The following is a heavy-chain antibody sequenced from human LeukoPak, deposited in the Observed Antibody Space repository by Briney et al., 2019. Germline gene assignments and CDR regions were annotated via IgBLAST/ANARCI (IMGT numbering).Heavy chain of an antibody. J-gene: IGHJ4*02. CDR1: GFTFSDYY. CDR3: AKDMYYDSSGPVFDY. CDR2: ISGSGSTI. D-gene: IGHD3-22*01. V-gene: IGHV3-11*01. Sequence: PGGSLRLSCAASGFTFSDYYMSWIRQAPGKGLEWVSYISGSGSTIYYADSVKGRFTISRDTSKNTLYLQMNSPRAEDTAVYYCAKDMYYDSSGPVFDYWGQGTLVTVSS.